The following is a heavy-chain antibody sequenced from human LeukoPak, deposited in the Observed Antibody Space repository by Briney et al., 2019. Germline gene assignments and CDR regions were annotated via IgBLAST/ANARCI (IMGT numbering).Heavy chain of an antibody. J-gene: IGHJ4*02. CDR2: INPNSGKT. V-gene: IGHV1-8*01. CDR1: GYTFTRYD. D-gene: IGHD5-24*01. Sequence: ASVNVSCPASGYTFTRYDINRVGQAPGHGLEGMGWINPNSGKTGDEQKLQRRVTMTRNTTIITAHMELSSLRSEDKSMYYCAGGVEMLAGAFGYWGQGTLVTVSS. CDR3: AGGVEMLAGAFGY.